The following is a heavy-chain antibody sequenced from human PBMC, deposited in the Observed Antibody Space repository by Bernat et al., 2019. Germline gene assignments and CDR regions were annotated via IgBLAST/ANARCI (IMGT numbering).Heavy chain of an antibody. Sequence: EVQLVESGGGVVRPGGSLRLSCAASGFTFDDYGMSWLRQAPGKGLEWVSGINWNGGSTGYADSVKSRFTIAIDNAKNSLYLNMNSLRAEDMAVYYWAGEEAAPIDYWGQGTLVTVSS. V-gene: IGHV3-20*04. CDR2: INWNGGST. CDR1: GFTFDDYG. D-gene: IGHD6-13*01. J-gene: IGHJ4*02. CDR3: AGEEAAPIDY.